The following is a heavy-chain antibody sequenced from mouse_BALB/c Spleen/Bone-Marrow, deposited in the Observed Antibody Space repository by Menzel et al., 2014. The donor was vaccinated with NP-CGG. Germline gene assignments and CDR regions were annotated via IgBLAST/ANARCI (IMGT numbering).Heavy chain of an antibody. CDR2: INPESSTI. CDR3: ARLGYYGYFVD. D-gene: IGHD2-3*01. Sequence: EVMLVESGGGLVQPGGSLKLSCAASGFDFRRYWMSWVRQAPGKGLEWIGEINPESSTINYTPSLKYKFIISRDNAKNTLYLQMSKVRSEDTALYYCARLGYYGYFVDWGQGPLSQSPQ. J-gene: IGHJ2*01. CDR1: GFDFRRYW. V-gene: IGHV4-1*02.